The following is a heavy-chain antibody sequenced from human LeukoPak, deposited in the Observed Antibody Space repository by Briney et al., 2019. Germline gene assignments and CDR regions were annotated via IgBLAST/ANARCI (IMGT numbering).Heavy chain of an antibody. V-gene: IGHV4-34*01. D-gene: IGHD2-15*01. CDR2: INHSGST. CDR1: GGSFSGYY. CDR3: ARGIVVVVAATVFDY. Sequence: SETLSLTCAVYGGSFSGYYWSWIRQPPGKGLEWIGEINHSGSTNYNPSLKSRVTISVDTSKNQFSLKLSSVTAADTAVYYCARGIVVVVAATVFDYWGQGTLVTVSS. J-gene: IGHJ4*02.